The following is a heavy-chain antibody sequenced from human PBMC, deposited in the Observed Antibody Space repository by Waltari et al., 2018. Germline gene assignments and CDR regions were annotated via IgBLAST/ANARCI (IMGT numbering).Heavy chain of an antibody. V-gene: IGHV4-59*01. Sequence: QVQLQESGPGLVKPSETLSLTCTVSGGSISSYYWSWIRQPPGKGLEWIGYIYYSGSTNYNPSLKSRVTISVDTSKNQFSLKLSSVTAADTAVYYCARGEQLFDYWGQGTLVTVSS. CDR3: ARGEQLFDY. CDR2: IYYSGST. D-gene: IGHD6-13*01. J-gene: IGHJ4*02. CDR1: GGSISSYY.